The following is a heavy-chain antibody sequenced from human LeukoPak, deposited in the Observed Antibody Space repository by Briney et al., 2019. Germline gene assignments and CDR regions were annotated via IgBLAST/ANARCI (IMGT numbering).Heavy chain of an antibody. D-gene: IGHD3-16*02. CDR1: GYTFTSYD. CDR3: ARGPGYYDYVWGSYRSYYFDY. CDR2: MNPNSGNT. J-gene: IGHJ4*02. V-gene: IGHV1-8*01. Sequence: ASVKVSCKASGYTFTSYDINWVRQATGQGLEWMGWMNPNSGNTGYAQKFQGRVTMTRNTSISTAYMELSSLRSEDTAMYYCARGPGYYDYVWGSYRSYYFDYWGQGTLVTVSS.